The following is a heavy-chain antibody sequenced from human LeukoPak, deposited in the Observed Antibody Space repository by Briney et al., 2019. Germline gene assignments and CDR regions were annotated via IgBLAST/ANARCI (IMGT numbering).Heavy chain of an antibody. CDR1: GGSISTYY. V-gene: IGHV4-59*12. Sequence: SETLSLTCTVSGGSISTYYWNWIRQPPGRGLEWIGSIYYSGSTYYNPSLKSRVTISVDTSKNQFSLKLSSVTAADTAVYYCARSTGYSGYDPPGYFDYWGQGTLATVSS. CDR3: ARSTGYSGYDPPGYFDY. J-gene: IGHJ4*02. D-gene: IGHD5-12*01. CDR2: IYYSGST.